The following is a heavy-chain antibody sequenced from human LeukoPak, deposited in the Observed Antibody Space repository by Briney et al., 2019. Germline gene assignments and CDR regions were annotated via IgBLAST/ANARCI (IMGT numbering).Heavy chain of an antibody. D-gene: IGHD6-13*01. CDR1: GFSFSTYA. CDR3: ARATIAAAGWDYFDY. V-gene: IGHV3-33*01. Sequence: PGRSLRLSCAASGFSFSTYAMHWVRQAPGKGLEWVALIWHDASHTFYTDSVKGRFTISRDNSKNTLYLQMNSLRAEDTAVYYCARATIAAAGWDYFDYWGQGTLVTVSS. CDR2: IWHDASHT. J-gene: IGHJ4*02.